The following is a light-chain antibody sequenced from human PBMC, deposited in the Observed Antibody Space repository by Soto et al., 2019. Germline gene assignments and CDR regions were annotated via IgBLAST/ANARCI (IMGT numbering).Light chain of an antibody. CDR1: SSYIGAGYD. V-gene: IGLV1-40*01. Sequence: QSVLTQPPSVSGAPGQRVTISCTGSSSYIGAGYDVHWYQQLPGTAPKLLIHANTNRPSGVPDRFSGSKSGTSASLAITGLQAEDEADYYCQSYDDSLGGHVIFGGGTKLTVL. J-gene: IGLJ2*01. CDR3: QSYDDSLGGHVI. CDR2: ANT.